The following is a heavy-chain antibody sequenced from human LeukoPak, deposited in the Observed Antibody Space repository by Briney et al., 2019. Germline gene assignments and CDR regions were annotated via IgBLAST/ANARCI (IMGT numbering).Heavy chain of an antibody. V-gene: IGHV1-18*01. CDR3: ARVGATGATADN. CDR1: GYSSTNYG. CDR2: IHIYRGNT. Sequence: GASVKVSCKASGYSSTNYGISWVRQAPGQGLEWMGWIHIYRGNTNYAQKFQGRVTMTSDTSTSTVYMELKSLTSEDTAVYFCARVGATGATADNWGQGTLVTVSS. J-gene: IGHJ4*02. D-gene: IGHD4/OR15-4a*01.